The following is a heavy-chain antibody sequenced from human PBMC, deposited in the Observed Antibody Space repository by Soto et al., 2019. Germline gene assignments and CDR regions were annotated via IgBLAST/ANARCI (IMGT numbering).Heavy chain of an antibody. Sequence: GGSLRLSCAASGFIFDNYAMSWVRQAPGKGLEWVSGVSGSGGSTYYADSVKGRFTISRDNSKNTLNLQMNSLRAEDTAVYYCAKDQYSYYDSSGYYRYDYWGQGTLVTVSS. CDR1: GFIFDNYA. V-gene: IGHV3-23*01. CDR3: AKDQYSYYDSSGYYRYDY. D-gene: IGHD3-22*01. J-gene: IGHJ4*02. CDR2: VSGSGGST.